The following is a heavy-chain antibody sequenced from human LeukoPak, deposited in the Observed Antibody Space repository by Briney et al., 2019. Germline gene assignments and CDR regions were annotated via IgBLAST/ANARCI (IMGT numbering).Heavy chain of an antibody. CDR3: ASSLEMATIEGY. V-gene: IGHV3-30-3*01. J-gene: IGHJ4*02. Sequence: GGSLRLSCAASGFTFSSYAMHWVRQAPGKGLEWVAVISYDGSNKYYADSVKGRFTISRDNSKNTLYLQMNSLRAEDTAVYYCASSLEMATIEGYWGQGTLVTVSS. D-gene: IGHD5-24*01. CDR1: GFTFSSYA. CDR2: ISYDGSNK.